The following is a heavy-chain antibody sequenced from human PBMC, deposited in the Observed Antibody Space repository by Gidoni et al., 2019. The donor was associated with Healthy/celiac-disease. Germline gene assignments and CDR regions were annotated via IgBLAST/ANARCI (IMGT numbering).Heavy chain of an antibody. D-gene: IGHD6-6*01. Sequence: QVQLQQWGAGLLKPSETLSLTCAVYGGSFSGYYWSWIRQPPGKGLEWIGEINHSGSTNYNPSLKSRVTISVDTSKNQFSLKLSSVTAADTAVYYCARGCRDSSSSFDYGMDVWGQGTTVTVSS. CDR3: ARGCRDSSSSFDYGMDV. V-gene: IGHV4-34*01. J-gene: IGHJ6*02. CDR2: INHSGST. CDR1: GGSFSGYY.